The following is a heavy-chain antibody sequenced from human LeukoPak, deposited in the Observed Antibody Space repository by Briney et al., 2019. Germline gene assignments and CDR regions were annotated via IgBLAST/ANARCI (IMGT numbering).Heavy chain of an antibody. CDR3: AKYGLYDILTGYSSSHFDY. V-gene: IGHV3-23*01. J-gene: IGHJ4*02. CDR1: GFTFSSYA. CDR2: ISGSGGST. Sequence: GGSLRLSCAASGFTFSSYAMSWVRQAPGKGLEWVSAISGSGGSTYYADSVKGRFTISRDNSKNTLYLQMNSLRAEDTAVYYCAKYGLYDILTGYSSSHFDYWGQGTLVTVFS. D-gene: IGHD3-9*01.